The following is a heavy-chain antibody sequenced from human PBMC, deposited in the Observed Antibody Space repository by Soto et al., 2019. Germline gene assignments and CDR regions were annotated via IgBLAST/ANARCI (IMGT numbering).Heavy chain of an antibody. D-gene: IGHD3-16*01. J-gene: IGHJ4*02. CDR3: ARDYEGDYFDY. V-gene: IGHV3-30-3*01. Sequence: QVQLVESGGGVVQPGRSLRLSCAASGFTFSSYARHWVRQAPGKGLEWVAVISYDGSNKYYADSVKGRFTISRDNSKNTLYLQMNSLRAEDTAVYYCARDYEGDYFDYWGQGTLVTVSS. CDR2: ISYDGSNK. CDR1: GFTFSSYA.